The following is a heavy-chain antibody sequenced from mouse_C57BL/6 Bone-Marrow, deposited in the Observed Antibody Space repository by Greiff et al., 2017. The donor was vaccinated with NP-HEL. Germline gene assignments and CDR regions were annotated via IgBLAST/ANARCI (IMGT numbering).Heavy chain of an antibody. CDR1: GYTFTDYY. Sequence: QVQLQQSGAELVRPGASVKLSCKASGYTFTDYYINWVKQRPGQGLEWIARIYPGSGNTYYNEKFKGKATLTAEKSSSTAYMELSSLTSEDSAVYFCAYRGVVNTFLWYFEVWGTGTTVTVSS. V-gene: IGHV1-76*01. J-gene: IGHJ1*03. CDR2: IYPGSGNT. CDR3: AYRGVVNTFLWYFEV. D-gene: IGHD1-3*01.